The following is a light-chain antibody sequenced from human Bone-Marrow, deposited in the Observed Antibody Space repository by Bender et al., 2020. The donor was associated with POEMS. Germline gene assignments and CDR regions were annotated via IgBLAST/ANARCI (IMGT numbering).Light chain of an antibody. Sequence: QSALTQPASVSGSPGQSITISCTGTSSDIGGYNYVSWDQQHPGKAPKLIIYDGSNRPSGVSNHFSGSKSGNTASLTISGLPAEDEAHYYCSSYTTTTARVFGGGTKLTVL. V-gene: IGLV2-14*03. CDR2: DGS. CDR1: SSDIGGYNY. CDR3: SSYTTTTARV. J-gene: IGLJ3*02.